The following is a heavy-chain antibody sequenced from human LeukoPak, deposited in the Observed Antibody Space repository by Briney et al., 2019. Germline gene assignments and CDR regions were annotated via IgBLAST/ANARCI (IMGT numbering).Heavy chain of an antibody. J-gene: IGHJ5*02. CDR1: GGSFSGYY. Sequence: SETLSLTCAVYGGSFSGYYWSWIRQPPGKGLEWIGEINHSGSTKYNPSLESRVTISVDTSKNQISLKLRSVTAADTAIYYCARRQQTGGDNGLHNWFDPWGQGTLVTVSS. V-gene: IGHV4-34*01. CDR3: ARRQQTGGDNGLHNWFDP. CDR2: INHSGST. D-gene: IGHD2-21*01.